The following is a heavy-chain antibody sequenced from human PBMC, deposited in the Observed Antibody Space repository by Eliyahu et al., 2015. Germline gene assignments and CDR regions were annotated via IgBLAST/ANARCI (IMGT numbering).Heavy chain of an antibody. Sequence: QVQLVESGGGVVQPGRSLRLSCAASGFTFRSYTMXWVRQAPGKGLEWVAVIWFDGSKKYYADSVKGRFTTSRDNSRNTMYLQMTILGVEDTAVYYCAREEDSSPVTDALDIWGQGTMVTVSS. J-gene: IGHJ3*02. CDR1: GFTFRSYT. D-gene: IGHD6-6*01. V-gene: IGHV3-33*01. CDR3: AREEDSSPVTDALDI. CDR2: IWFDGSKK.